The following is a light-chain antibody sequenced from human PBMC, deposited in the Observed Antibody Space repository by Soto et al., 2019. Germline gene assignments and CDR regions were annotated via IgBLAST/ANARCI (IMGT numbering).Light chain of an antibody. Sequence: QYVLTQPASVSGSPGQSITISCTGTSSDVGGYNYVSWYQQHPGKAPKLMIYEVSNRPSGVSNRFSGSKSGNTASLTISGLQAEDEADYYCSSYTSSSTLNWVFGGGTKLTVL. CDR1: SSDVGGYNY. J-gene: IGLJ3*02. V-gene: IGLV2-14*01. CDR3: SSYTSSSTLNWV. CDR2: EVS.